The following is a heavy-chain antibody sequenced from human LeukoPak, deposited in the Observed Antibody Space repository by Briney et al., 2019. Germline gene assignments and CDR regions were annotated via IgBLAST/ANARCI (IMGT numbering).Heavy chain of an antibody. V-gene: IGHV3-21*01. CDR2: NSSNSAYI. D-gene: IGHD2-2*01. Sequence: PGGSLKLSCAASGFSFSDYAMDWVRQAPGKGLEWVSANSSNSAYIYYADSVKGRFTISRDNAKSSVSLQMNSLRDDDTAVYYCARIFRYQLVDYYALDVWGQGTTVTVSS. J-gene: IGHJ6*02. CDR1: GFSFSDYA. CDR3: ARIFRYQLVDYYALDV.